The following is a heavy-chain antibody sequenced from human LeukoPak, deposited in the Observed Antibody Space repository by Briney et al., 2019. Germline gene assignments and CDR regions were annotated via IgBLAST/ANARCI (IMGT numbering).Heavy chain of an antibody. V-gene: IGHV4-34*01. CDR3: ARVGYGGNSYGMDV. CDR2: INHSGST. Sequence: PSETLSLTCAVYGGSFSGYYWSWIRQPPGKGLEWIGEINHSGSTNYNPSLESRVTISVDTSKNQFSLKLSSVTAADTAVYYCARVGYGGNSYGMDVWGQGTTVTVSS. CDR1: GGSFSGYY. D-gene: IGHD4-23*01. J-gene: IGHJ6*02.